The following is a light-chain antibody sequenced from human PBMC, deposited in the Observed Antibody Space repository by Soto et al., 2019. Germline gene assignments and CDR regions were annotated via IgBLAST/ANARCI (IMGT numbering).Light chain of an antibody. V-gene: IGLV3-21*02. CDR1: NIGTKS. Sequence: SYELPQSPSVSVATGQTARITRGGNNIGTKSVHWFQQRPGRAPVLVVFDDSDRPSGIPERFSGSKSGSTATLTITRVEAGDAADYCCQVWDSSLLHHVFGTGTKVTVL. J-gene: IGLJ1*01. CDR2: DDS. CDR3: QVWDSSLLHHV.